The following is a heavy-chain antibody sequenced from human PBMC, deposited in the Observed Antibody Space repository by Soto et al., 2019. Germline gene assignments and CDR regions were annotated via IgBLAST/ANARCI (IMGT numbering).Heavy chain of an antibody. D-gene: IGHD4-4*01. CDR3: AKGYSNYYYGMDV. CDR1: GFTFSSYG. CDR2: ISYDGSNK. Sequence: QVQLVESGGGVVQPGRSLRLSCAASGFTFSSYGMHWVRQAPGKGLEWVAVISYDGSNKYYADSVKGRFTISRDNSKNTLDLQMNSLRAEDTAVYYCAKGYSNYYYGMDVWGQGTTVTVSS. V-gene: IGHV3-30*18. J-gene: IGHJ6*02.